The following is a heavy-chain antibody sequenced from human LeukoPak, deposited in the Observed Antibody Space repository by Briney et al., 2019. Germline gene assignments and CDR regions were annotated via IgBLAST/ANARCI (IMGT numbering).Heavy chain of an antibody. D-gene: IGHD2-2*02. CDR1: RYTFTGYY. J-gene: IGHJ4*02. Sequence: ASVKVSCKASRYTFTGYYMHWVRQAPGQGLEWMGWINPNSGGTNYAQKFQGRVTMTRDTSISTAYMELSRLRSDDTAVYYCARDGRYCSSTSCYMLDYWGQGTLVTVSS. V-gene: IGHV1-2*02. CDR3: ARDGRYCSSTSCYMLDY. CDR2: INPNSGGT.